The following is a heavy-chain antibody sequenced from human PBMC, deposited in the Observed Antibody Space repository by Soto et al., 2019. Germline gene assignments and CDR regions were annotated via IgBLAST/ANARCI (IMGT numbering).Heavy chain of an antibody. CDR1: GFTFSSYG. CDR3: ARGKDYYDSSGYYPHCYFDY. V-gene: IGHV3-33*01. J-gene: IGHJ4*02. CDR2: IWYDGSNK. D-gene: IGHD3-22*01. Sequence: PVGSLRLSCAASGFTFSSYGMHWVRQAPGKGLEWVAVIWYDGSNKYYADSVKGRFTISRDNSKNTLYLQMDSLRAEDTAVYYCARGKDYYDSSGYYPHCYFDYWGQGTLVTVSS.